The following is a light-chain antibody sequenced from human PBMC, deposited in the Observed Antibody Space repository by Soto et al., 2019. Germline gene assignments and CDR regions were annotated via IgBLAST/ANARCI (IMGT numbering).Light chain of an antibody. CDR3: SSYTSSSTLAV. CDR1: SSDVGGYNY. J-gene: IGLJ2*01. Sequence: QSVLTQPASVSGSPGRSITISCNGTSSDVGGYNYVSWYQQDPGKAPKLMIYDVNNRPSGVSNRFSGSKSGNTASLTISGLQAEDEAYYYCSSYTSSSTLAVFGGGTKVTVL. V-gene: IGLV2-14*01. CDR2: DVN.